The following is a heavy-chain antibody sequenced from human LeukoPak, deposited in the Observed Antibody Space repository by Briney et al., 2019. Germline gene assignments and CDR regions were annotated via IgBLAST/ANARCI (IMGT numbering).Heavy chain of an antibody. CDR1: GGSISGYY. CDR3: ARGYYNSGGHYYFDY. CDR2: IYYSGST. Sequence: SETLSLTCTVSGGSISGYYWSWIRQPPGKGLEWIGFIYYSGSTNYNPSLKSRVTISVDTSKNQFSLKLTSVTAADTAVYYCARGYYNSGGHYYFDYWGQGTLVTVSS. J-gene: IGHJ4*02. V-gene: IGHV4-59*01. D-gene: IGHD3-22*01.